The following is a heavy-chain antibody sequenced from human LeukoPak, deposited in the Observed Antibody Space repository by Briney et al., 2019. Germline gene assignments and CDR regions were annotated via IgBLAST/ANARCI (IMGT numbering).Heavy chain of an antibody. J-gene: IGHJ4*02. D-gene: IGHD2/OR15-2a*01. CDR1: GFSFSTYD. CDR3: ARGGYFSFDY. V-gene: IGHV3-23*01. CDR2: ITANTRGSIT. Sequence: GGSLRLSCVTSGFSFSTYDMSWDRQAPGKGLEWVSGITANTRGSITYYADSVKGRFTISRDSSKDTLYLQMNSLRAEDTAVYFCARGGYFSFDYWGQGTLVTVSS.